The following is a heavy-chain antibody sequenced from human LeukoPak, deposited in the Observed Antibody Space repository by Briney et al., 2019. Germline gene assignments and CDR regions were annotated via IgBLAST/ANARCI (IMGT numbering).Heavy chain of an antibody. D-gene: IGHD3-22*01. CDR3: AKERVVGGYDSSGYPDY. CDR2: ISGSGGST. CDR1: GFTFSSYA. V-gene: IGHV3-23*01. Sequence: GGSLRLSCAASGFTFSSYAMSWVRQAPGKGLEWVSAISGSGGSTYYADSVKGRFTISRDNSENTLYLQMNSLRAEDTAVYYCAKERVVGGYDSSGYPDYWGQGTLVTVSS. J-gene: IGHJ4*02.